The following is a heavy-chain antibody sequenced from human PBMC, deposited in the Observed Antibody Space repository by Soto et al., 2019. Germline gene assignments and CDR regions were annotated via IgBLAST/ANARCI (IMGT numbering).Heavy chain of an antibody. D-gene: IGHD2-2*02. CDR3: ARVPGALKSYTYYFDY. CDR2: INPNSGGT. CDR1: GYTFTGYY. V-gene: IGHV1-2*02. J-gene: IGHJ4*02. Sequence: ASVKVSCKASGYTFTGYYMHWVRQAPGQGLEWMGWINPNSGGTNYAQKFQGRVTMTRDTSISTAYMELSRLRSDDTAVYYCARVPGALKSYTYYFDYWGQGTLVTVSS.